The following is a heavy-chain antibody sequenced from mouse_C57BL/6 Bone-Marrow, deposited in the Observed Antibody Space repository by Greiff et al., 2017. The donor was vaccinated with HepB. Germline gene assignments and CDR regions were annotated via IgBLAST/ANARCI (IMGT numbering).Heavy chain of an antibody. CDR2: INYDGSST. CDR3: ARDTGLYYYGSSPYYAMDY. D-gene: IGHD1-1*01. CDR1: GFTFSDYY. V-gene: IGHV5-16*01. Sequence: EVMLVESEGGLVQPGSSMKLSCTASGFTFSDYYMAWVRQVPEKGLEWVANINYDGSSTYYLDSLKSRFIISRDNAKNILYLQMSSLKSEDTATYYCARDTGLYYYGSSPYYAMDYWGQGTSVTVSS. J-gene: IGHJ4*01.